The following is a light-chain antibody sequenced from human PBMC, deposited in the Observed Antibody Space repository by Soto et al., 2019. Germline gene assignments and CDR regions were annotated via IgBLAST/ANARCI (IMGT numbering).Light chain of an antibody. CDR3: QSYDTGLTGHVL. Sequence: QSVLTQPPSVSGAPGKRVTISCSGNSSNIGAGFDVHWYQQLPGAAPKLLIYASTNRPSGVPDRFSGSKSDTSASLAITGLQIDDEADYYCQSYDTGLTGHVLFGGVTKLTVL. V-gene: IGLV1-40*01. CDR2: AST. CDR1: SSNIGAGFD. J-gene: IGLJ2*01.